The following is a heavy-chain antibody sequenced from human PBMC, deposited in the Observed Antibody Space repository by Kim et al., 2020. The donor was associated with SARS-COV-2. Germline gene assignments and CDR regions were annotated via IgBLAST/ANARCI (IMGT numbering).Heavy chain of an antibody. Sequence: SETLSLTCTVSGASVSSGRYYWSWIRQPPGKGLEWIGYICNSGTTNYNSPLKSRVTISVDTSKNQFSLKVTSVTAADTALYYCARGSEDYGSGYLDYWGQGILVTVSS. J-gene: IGHJ4*02. V-gene: IGHV4-61*01. CDR2: ICNSGTT. CDR3: ARGSEDYGSGYLDY. D-gene: IGHD3-10*01. CDR1: GASVSSGRYY.